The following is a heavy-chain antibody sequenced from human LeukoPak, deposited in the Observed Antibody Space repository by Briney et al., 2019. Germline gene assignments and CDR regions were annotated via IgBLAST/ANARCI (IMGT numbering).Heavy chain of an antibody. CDR2: ISWNSGSI. CDR3: AGGSGVGFSY. J-gene: IGHJ4*02. CDR1: GFTFDDYA. V-gene: IGHV3-9*01. Sequence: GGSLRLSCAASGFTFDDYAMHWVRQAPGKGLEWVSGISWNSGSIGYADSVKGRFTISRDNAKNSLYLQMNSLRAEDTALYYCAGGSGVGFSYWGQGTLVTVSS. D-gene: IGHD3-10*01.